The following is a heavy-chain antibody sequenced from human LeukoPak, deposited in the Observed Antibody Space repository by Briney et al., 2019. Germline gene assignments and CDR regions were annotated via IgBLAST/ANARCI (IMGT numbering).Heavy chain of an antibody. CDR1: GGTFSSYA. CDR2: IIPIFGTA. CDR3: AHTRLGYCSGGSCYHFDY. D-gene: IGHD2-15*01. Sequence: ASVKVSCTASGGTFSSYAISWVRQAPGQGLEWMGGIIPIFGTANYAQKFQGRVTITADKSTSTAYMELSSLRSEDTAVYYCAHTRLGYCSGGSCYHFDYWGQGTLVTVSS. V-gene: IGHV1-69*06. J-gene: IGHJ4*02.